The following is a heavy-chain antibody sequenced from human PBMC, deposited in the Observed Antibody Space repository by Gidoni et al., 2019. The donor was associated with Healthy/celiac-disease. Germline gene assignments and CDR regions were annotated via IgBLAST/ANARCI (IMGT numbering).Heavy chain of an antibody. CDR2: IIPIFGTA. D-gene: IGHD2-2*01. CDR3: ARGSQYCSSTSCYTGAYYYYGMDV. CDR1: GGTFSSYA. V-gene: IGHV1-69*06. Sequence: QVQLVQSGAEVTKPGSSVKVSCKASGGTFSSYAISWVRQAPGQGLEWMGGIIPIFGTANYAQKFQGRVTITADKSTSTAYMELSSLRSEDTAVYYCARGSQYCSSTSCYTGAYYYYGMDVWGQGTTVTVSS. J-gene: IGHJ6*02.